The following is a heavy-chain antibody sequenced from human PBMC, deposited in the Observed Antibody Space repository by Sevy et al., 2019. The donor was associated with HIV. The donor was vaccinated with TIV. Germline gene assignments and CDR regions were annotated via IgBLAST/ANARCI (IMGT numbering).Heavy chain of an antibody. CDR2: ISGSGGST. CDR3: AKPYVVVTAIEAFDI. CDR1: GFTFSSYA. Sequence: GGSLRLSCAASGFTFSSYAMSWVRQAPGKGLEWVSAISGSGGSTYYADSVKGRFTISSDNSKNTLYLQMNSLRAEDTAVYYCAKPYVVVTAIEAFDIWGQGTMVTVSS. V-gene: IGHV3-23*01. J-gene: IGHJ3*02. D-gene: IGHD2-21*02.